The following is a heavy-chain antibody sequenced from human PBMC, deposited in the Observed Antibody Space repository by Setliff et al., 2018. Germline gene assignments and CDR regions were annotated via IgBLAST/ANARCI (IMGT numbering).Heavy chain of an antibody. D-gene: IGHD4-4*01. CDR1: GYTLSSYY. J-gene: IGHJ4*02. V-gene: IGHV1-46*01. Sequence: ASVKVSCKASGYTLSSYYMLWVRQAPGQGPEWVGIINPGGGSASLAQKFQGRVTMTRDVSTSTVYLELNSLTSEDTGVYYCARAGLAATNRKGLLEFWGQGTLVT. CDR2: INPGGGSA. CDR3: ARAGLAATNRKGLLEF.